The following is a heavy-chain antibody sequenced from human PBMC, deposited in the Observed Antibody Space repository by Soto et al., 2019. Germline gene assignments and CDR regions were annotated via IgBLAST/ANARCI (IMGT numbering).Heavy chain of an antibody. D-gene: IGHD1-26*01. V-gene: IGHV4-31*03. CDR2: IYYSGST. CDR3: AREEYSGYNMDV. CDR1: GGSISSGGYY. J-gene: IGHJ6*03. Sequence: SETLSLTCTVSGGSISSGGYYWSWIRQHPGKGLEWIGYIYYSGSTYYNPSLKSRVTISVDTSKNQFSLKLSSVTAADTAVYYGAREEYSGYNMDVWGKGTTVTVAS.